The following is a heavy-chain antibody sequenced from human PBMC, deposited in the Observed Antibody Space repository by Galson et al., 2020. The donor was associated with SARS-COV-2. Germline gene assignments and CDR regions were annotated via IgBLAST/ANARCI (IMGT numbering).Heavy chain of an antibody. Sequence: GESLKISCAASGFTFSSYGMHWVRQAPGKGLEWVAVIWYDGSNKYYADSVKGRFTISRDNSKNTLYLQLNSLRAEDTAVYYCASSLGAIFGDDWGQGTLGTVSS. J-gene: IGHJ4*02. V-gene: IGHV3-33*01. CDR1: GFTFSSYG. CDR2: IWYDGSNK. D-gene: IGHD3-3*01. CDR3: ASSLGAIFGDD.